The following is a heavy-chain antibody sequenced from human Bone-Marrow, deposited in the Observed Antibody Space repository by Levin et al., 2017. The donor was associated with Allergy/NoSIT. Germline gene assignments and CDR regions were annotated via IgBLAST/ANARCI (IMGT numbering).Heavy chain of an antibody. J-gene: IGHJ6*02. CDR2: VIPFLDFS. CDR3: ATTPYGDYLPEHASDV. CDR1: GGTFTSYT. D-gene: IGHD4-17*01. V-gene: IGHV1-69*02. Sequence: ASVKVSCKATGGTFTSYTYSWVRQAPGQGLEWMGRVIPFLDFSNYAQRFQGRVTFTADKSTSTVYMELSSLTSEDTATYYCATTPYGDYLPEHASDVWGQGTTVTVSS.